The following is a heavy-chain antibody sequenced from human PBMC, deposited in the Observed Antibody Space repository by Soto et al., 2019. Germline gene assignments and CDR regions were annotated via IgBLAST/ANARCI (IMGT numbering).Heavy chain of an antibody. V-gene: IGHV3-23*01. D-gene: IGHD2-8*01. CDR3: AKEGGWVYAIPGGSFDI. Sequence: EVQLLESGGGLVQPGGSLRLSCAASGFTFSSYAMSWVRQAPGKGLEWVSAISGSGGSTYYADSVKGRFTISRDNSKNTLYLQMNSLSAEDTAVYYCAKEGGWVYAIPGGSFDIWGQGTMVTVSS. CDR2: ISGSGGST. J-gene: IGHJ3*02. CDR1: GFTFSSYA.